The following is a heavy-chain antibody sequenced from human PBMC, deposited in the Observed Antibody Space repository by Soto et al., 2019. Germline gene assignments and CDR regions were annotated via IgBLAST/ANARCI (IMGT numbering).Heavy chain of an antibody. D-gene: IGHD1-7*01. CDR3: ARGSNWNYGRGAGSLLFDY. V-gene: IGHV4-30-4*01. J-gene: IGHJ4*01. CDR1: GDSISSGDYY. CDR2: IYYSGST. Sequence: KTSETLSLTCTVSGDSISSGDYYWSLIRQSPGKGLEWIGYIYYSGSTYYNPSLKSRITMSVDTSKNQFSLKLSAVTAAYTAVYYCARGSNWNYGRGAGSLLFDYWGHGTLVTVSS.